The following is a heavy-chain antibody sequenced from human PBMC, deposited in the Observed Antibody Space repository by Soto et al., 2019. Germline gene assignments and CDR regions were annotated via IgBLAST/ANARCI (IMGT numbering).Heavy chain of an antibody. D-gene: IGHD5-18*01. Sequence: QVQLVESGGGVVQPGRSLRLSCAASGFTFSSYGMHWVRQAPGKGLEWVAVIWYDGSNKYYADSVKGRFTISRDNSKNTLYLQMNSLRAEDTAVYYCARNSPGYSYHFDYWGQGTLVTVYS. J-gene: IGHJ4*02. CDR2: IWYDGSNK. CDR1: GFTFSSYG. CDR3: ARNSPGYSYHFDY. V-gene: IGHV3-33*01.